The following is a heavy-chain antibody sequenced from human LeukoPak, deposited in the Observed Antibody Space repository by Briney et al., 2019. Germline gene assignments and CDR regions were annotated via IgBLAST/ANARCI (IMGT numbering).Heavy chain of an antibody. J-gene: IGHJ3*02. Sequence: GGSLRLSCAASGFTFSSYWMSWVRQAPGKGLEWVANIKQGGSEKYYVDSVKGRFTISRDNAKNSLYLQMNSLRAEDTAVYYCARDSGIAVAGTAANDAFDIWGQGTMVTVSS. CDR1: GFTFSSYW. CDR3: ARDSGIAVAGTAANDAFDI. D-gene: IGHD6-19*01. V-gene: IGHV3-7*01. CDR2: IKQGGSEK.